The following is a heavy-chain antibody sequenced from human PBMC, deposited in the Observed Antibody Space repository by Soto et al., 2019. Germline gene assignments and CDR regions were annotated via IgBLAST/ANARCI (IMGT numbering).Heavy chain of an antibody. CDR1: GYSFTNYW. V-gene: IGHV5-51*01. CDR2: VYPGDSDT. CDR3: ARHRTRGYSYGYTPRDYYYGMDV. Sequence: XESLKISSKGCGYSFTNYWIAWVRQMPGKGLEWMGIVYPGDSDTRYSPSFQGQVTISADKSISTTSLQWTSLKASDTAMYYCARHRTRGYSYGYTPRDYYYGMDVWGQGTTVTVSS. J-gene: IGHJ6*02. D-gene: IGHD5-18*01.